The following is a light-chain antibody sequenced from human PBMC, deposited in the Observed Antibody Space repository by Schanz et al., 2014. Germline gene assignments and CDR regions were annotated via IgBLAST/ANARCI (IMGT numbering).Light chain of an antibody. Sequence: EIVLTQSPETLSLSPGERATLSCRASQGVTSRYLAWYQQKPGQAPRLLIYGASSRASGIPDRFSGSGSGTDFTLTISSLQSEDFAVYYCQQYNNWPPWTFGQGTKVEIK. V-gene: IGKV3-20*01. CDR2: GAS. CDR1: QGVTSRY. J-gene: IGKJ1*01. CDR3: QQYNNWPPWT.